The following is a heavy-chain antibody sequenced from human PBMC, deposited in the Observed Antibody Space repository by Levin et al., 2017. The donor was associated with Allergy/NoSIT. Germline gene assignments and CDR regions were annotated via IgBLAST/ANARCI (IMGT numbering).Heavy chain of an antibody. CDR3: ARRGYSNGNFDY. CDR1: GGSISSTSYY. V-gene: IGHV4-39*01. D-gene: IGHD5-18*01. J-gene: IGHJ4*02. CDR2: VFYTGIT. Sequence: PSETLSLTCTVSGGSISSTSYYWGWIRQPPGKGLEWIGIVFYTGITFYNPSLKGRLTISVATSENQFSLKLNYVTAADTAVYYCARRGYSNGNFDYWGQGTLVTVSS.